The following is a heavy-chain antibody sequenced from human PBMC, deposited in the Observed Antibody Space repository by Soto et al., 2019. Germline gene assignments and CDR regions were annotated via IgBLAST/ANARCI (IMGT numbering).Heavy chain of an antibody. D-gene: IGHD3-10*01. CDR2: ISGSGGST. CDR3: AKDGSGTGRPYYFDY. CDR1: GFTFSSYA. Sequence: PGGSRRLSCAASGFTFSSYAMSWVRQAPGKGLEWVSAISGSGGSTYYADSVKGRFTISRDNSKNTLYLQMNSLRAEDTAVYYCAKDGSGTGRPYYFDYWGQGTLVTVSS. V-gene: IGHV3-23*01. J-gene: IGHJ4*02.